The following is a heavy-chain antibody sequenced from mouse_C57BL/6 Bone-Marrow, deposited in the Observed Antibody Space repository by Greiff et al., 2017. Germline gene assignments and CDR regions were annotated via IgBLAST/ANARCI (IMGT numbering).Heavy chain of an antibody. CDR3: ARQLRGYFDV. CDR2: ISNLAYSI. J-gene: IGHJ1*03. CDR1: GFPFSDYG. D-gene: IGHD1-3*01. V-gene: IGHV5-15*01. Sequence: EVLLVASGGCLVQPGGSLKLSCAASGFPFSDYGMAWVRQAPWTGPEWVAFISNLAYSIYYADTVTGRFTISRANAKNTLYRGMSSLGSEVTDMFYCARQLRGYFDVWGTGTTATVTS.